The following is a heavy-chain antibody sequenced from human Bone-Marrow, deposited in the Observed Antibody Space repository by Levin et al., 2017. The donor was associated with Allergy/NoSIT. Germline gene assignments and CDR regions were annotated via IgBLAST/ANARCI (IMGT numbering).Heavy chain of an antibody. Sequence: LSLPCVGRGFTFHIEAMSWVRPAPGKGLEWVASSGSSTLYSDSVRGRFTISRDDSKNTLFLQMDSLRPEDTAVYYCSKEDWSDGPGLYFNYWGQGSLVTVSS. V-gene: IGHV3-23*01. J-gene: IGHJ4*02. CDR3: SKEDWSDGPGLYFNY. CDR1: GFTFHIEA. D-gene: IGHD1-1*01. CDR2: SGSST.